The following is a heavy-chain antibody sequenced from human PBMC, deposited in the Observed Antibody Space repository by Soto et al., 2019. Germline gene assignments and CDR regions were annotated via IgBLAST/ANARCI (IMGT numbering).Heavy chain of an antibody. V-gene: IGHV3-30-3*01. CDR1: GFTFSSYA. D-gene: IGHD2-21*01. CDR2: ISYDGSNK. Sequence: PGGSLRLSCAASGFTFSSYAMHWVRQAPGKGLEWVAVISYDGSNKYYADSVKGRFTISRDNAENSLYLQMNSLRAEDTAVYYCASARHIGPWGQGTLVTVSS. J-gene: IGHJ5*02. CDR3: ASARHIGP.